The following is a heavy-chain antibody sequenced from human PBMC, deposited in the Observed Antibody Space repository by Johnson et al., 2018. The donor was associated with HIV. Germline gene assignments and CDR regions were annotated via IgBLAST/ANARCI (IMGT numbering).Heavy chain of an antibody. CDR1: GFTFSDYG. D-gene: IGHD4-11*01. J-gene: IGHJ3*02. V-gene: IGHV3-23*04. CDR3: ARRSIRSDGFDI. CDR2: ISGSGGST. Sequence: VQLVESGGGVVQPGRSLRLSCAVSGFTFSDYGMHWVRQAPGKGLEWVSAISGSGGSTYYADSVKGRFTISRENAKKSLYLQMNNLRAGDTAVYYCARRSIRSDGFDIWGQGTMVTVSS.